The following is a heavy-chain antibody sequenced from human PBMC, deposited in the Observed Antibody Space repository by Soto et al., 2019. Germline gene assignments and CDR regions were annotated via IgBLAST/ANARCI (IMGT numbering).Heavy chain of an antibody. CDR1: GCTFTRYG. V-gene: IGHV1-18*01. J-gene: IGHJ6*02. CDR3: AMVDVYVTPSPQDV. D-gene: IGHD3-16*01. Sequence: QVQLVQSGAEVKNRGASVKVSCKAYGCTFTRYGIGWARQAPGQGLEWMGWINTYNGNTNYAQNVQGRVTLTTDTATSTAYMELRSLRSNDTAIYYCAMVDVYVTPSPQDVWGQGTTVIVSS. CDR2: INTYNGNT.